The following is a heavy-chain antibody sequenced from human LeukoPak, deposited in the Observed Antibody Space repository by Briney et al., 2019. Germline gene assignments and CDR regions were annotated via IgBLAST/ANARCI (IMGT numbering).Heavy chain of an antibody. D-gene: IGHD5-18*01. CDR1: GFTLSDYY. CDR3: ARDERERGYSYGLYYFDY. V-gene: IGHV3-11*06. J-gene: IGHJ4*02. CDR2: ISSSSSYT. Sequence: GGSLRLSCAASGFTLSDYYMSWIRQAPGKGLGWVSYISSSSSYTNYADSVKGRFTISRDNAKNSLYLQMNSLRAEDTAVYYCARDERERGYSYGLYYFDYWGQGTLVTVSS.